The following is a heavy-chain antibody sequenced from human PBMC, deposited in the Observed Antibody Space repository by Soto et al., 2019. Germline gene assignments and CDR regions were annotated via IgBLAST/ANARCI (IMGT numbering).Heavy chain of an antibody. D-gene: IGHD3-10*01. Sequence: GGSLRLSCAASGFTFSSYAMSWVRQAPGKGLEWVSAISGSGGSTYYADSVKGRFTISRDNSKNTLYLQMNSLRAEDTAVYYCANELITMVRGVIIPGYYYYYMDVWGKGTTVTVSS. V-gene: IGHV3-23*01. J-gene: IGHJ6*03. CDR2: ISGSGGST. CDR3: ANELITMVRGVIIPGYYYYYMDV. CDR1: GFTFSSYA.